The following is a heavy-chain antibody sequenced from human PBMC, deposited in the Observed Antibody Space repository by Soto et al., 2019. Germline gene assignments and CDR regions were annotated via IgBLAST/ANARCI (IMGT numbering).Heavy chain of an antibody. CDR3: ARALRAGLRSYPRLVFDP. V-gene: IGHV4-34*01. D-gene: IGHD3-10*01. J-gene: IGHJ5*02. CDR2: INHSGST. Sequence: PSETLSLTCAVYGGSFSGYYWSWIRQPPGKGLEWIGEINHSGSTNYNPSLKSRVTISVDTSKNQFSLKLSSVTAADTAVYYCARALRAGLRSYPRLVFDPWGQGTLVTVSS. CDR1: GGSFSGYY.